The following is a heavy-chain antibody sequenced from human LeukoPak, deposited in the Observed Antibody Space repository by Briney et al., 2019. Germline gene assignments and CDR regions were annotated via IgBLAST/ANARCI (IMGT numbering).Heavy chain of an antibody. V-gene: IGHV3-48*03. CDR1: RFTFSSYE. Sequence: GGSLRLSCAASRFTFSSYEMNWVRQAPGKGPEWDSYISSSGSTMYYADSVKGRFTISRDNAGHSLYLQMNNLRVEDTAVYYCARDTGRMTDAFDMWGQGTMVTVSS. J-gene: IGHJ3*02. CDR3: ARDTGRMTDAFDM. D-gene: IGHD1-14*01. CDR2: ISSSGSTM.